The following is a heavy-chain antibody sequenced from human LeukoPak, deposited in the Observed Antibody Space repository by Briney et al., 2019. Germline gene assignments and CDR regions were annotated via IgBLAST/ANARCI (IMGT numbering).Heavy chain of an antibody. Sequence: PGGSLRLSCAASGVTFSSYAMHWVRQAPGKGLEWVAVISYDGSNKYYADSVKGRFTISRDNSKNTLYLQMNSLRAEDTAVYYCARVSGGYWGQGTLVTVSS. CDR1: GVTFSSYA. J-gene: IGHJ4*02. D-gene: IGHD3-16*01. CDR3: ARVSGGY. V-gene: IGHV3-30-3*01. CDR2: ISYDGSNK.